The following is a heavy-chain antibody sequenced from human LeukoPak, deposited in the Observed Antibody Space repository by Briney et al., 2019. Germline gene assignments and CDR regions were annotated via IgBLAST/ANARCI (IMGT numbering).Heavy chain of an antibody. Sequence: PGGSLRLSCAASGFTFSNYWKSWVRQAPGKGLEWVANIKQDGSDKYYVDSLKGRLTISRDNAKNSLYLQMNSLRAEDTAVYYCARSSWYERGEYLDYWGQGTLVTVSS. V-gene: IGHV3-7*01. J-gene: IGHJ4*02. CDR3: ARSSWYERGEYLDY. D-gene: IGHD6-13*01. CDR1: GFTFSNYW. CDR2: IKQDGSDK.